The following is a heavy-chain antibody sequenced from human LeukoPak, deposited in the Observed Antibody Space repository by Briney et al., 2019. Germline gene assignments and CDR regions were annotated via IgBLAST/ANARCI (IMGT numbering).Heavy chain of an antibody. Sequence: PGGSLRLSCAASGFTFSAYAMAWVRQAPGKGLEWVSGMSGNVGTTYYADSVKGRFTISRDNSKNTLYLQMNNLRAEDTAVYYCARRDYYDSSGYSPLFDYWGQGTLVTVSS. D-gene: IGHD3-22*01. CDR1: GFTFSAYA. J-gene: IGHJ4*02. CDR2: MSGNVGTT. CDR3: ARRDYYDSSGYSPLFDY. V-gene: IGHV3-23*01.